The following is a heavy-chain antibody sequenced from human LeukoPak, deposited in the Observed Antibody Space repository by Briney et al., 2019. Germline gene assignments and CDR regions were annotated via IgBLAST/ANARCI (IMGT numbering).Heavy chain of an antibody. J-gene: IGHJ4*02. CDR1: GGSISSGGYY. D-gene: IGHD5-12*01. V-gene: IGHV4-31*03. Sequence: PSETLSLTCTVSGGSISSGGYYWSWIRQHPGKGLEWIGYIYYSGSTYYNPSLKSRVTISVDTSKNQFSLKLSSVTAADTAVYYCARATGFSGYVHFDYWGQGTLVTSPQ. CDR2: IYYSGST. CDR3: ARATGFSGYVHFDY.